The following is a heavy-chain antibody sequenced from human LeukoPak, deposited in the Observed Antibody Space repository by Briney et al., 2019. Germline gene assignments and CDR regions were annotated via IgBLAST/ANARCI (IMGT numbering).Heavy chain of an antibody. V-gene: IGHV4-34*01. J-gene: IGHJ4*02. CDR1: GGSFSGYY. CDR2: INHSGST. CDR3: ARGLVVPAAIPFDY. D-gene: IGHD2-2*01. Sequence: SETLSLTCAVYGGSFSGYYWSWIRQSPGKGLEWIGEINHSGSTNYNPSLKSRVTISVDTSKNQFSLKLSSVTAADTAVYYCARGLVVPAAIPFDYWGQGTLVAVSS.